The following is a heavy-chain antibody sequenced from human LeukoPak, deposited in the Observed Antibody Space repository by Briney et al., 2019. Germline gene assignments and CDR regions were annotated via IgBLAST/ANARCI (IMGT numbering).Heavy chain of an antibody. D-gene: IGHD2-2*01. J-gene: IGHJ4*02. V-gene: IGHV3-21*01. CDR2: ISSSSSYI. Sequence: PWGSLRLSCAASGFTFSSYSMNWVRQAPGKGLEWVSSISSSSSYIYYADSVKGRFTISRDNAKNSLYLQMNSLSAEDTAVYYCASPDLVPAVYWGQGTLVTVSS. CDR3: ASPDLVPAVY. CDR1: GFTFSSYS.